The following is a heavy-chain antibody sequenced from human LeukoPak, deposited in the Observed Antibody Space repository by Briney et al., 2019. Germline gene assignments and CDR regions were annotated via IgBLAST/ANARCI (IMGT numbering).Heavy chain of an antibody. CDR1: GITLSNYD. D-gene: IGHD3-22*01. CDR2: ISGSGGGT. J-gene: IGHJ4*02. Sequence: GGSLRLSCAVSGITLSNYDMSWVRQAPGKGLEWVAGISGSGGGTYYADSVKGRFTISRDNPRNTLYMQMNSLRAEDTALYYCAIMHPYYDGNGYWVQWGQGTLVTVSS. V-gene: IGHV3-23*01. CDR3: AIMHPYYDGNGYWVQ.